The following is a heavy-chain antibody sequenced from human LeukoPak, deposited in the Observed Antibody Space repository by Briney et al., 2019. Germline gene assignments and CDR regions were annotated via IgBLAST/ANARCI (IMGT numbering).Heavy chain of an antibody. CDR2: ISSSSSTI. Sequence: PGRSLRLSCKASESTCSTYSMNGVSQAAAEWLEWVSYISSSSSTIYYADSVKGRFTISRDNAKNSLYLQMNSLRDEDTAVYYCARETPEYDWGQGTLVTVSS. CDR3: ARETPEYD. D-gene: IGHD6-6*01. CDR1: ESTCSTYS. J-gene: IGHJ4*02. V-gene: IGHV3-48*02.